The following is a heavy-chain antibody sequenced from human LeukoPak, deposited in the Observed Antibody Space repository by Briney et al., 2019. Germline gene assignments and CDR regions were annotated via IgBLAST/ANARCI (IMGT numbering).Heavy chain of an antibody. J-gene: IGHJ4*02. CDR3: ARASTIQLWPEGFDY. Sequence: SETLSLTCAVSGGSISSGDYSWSWIRQPPGKGLEWIGYIYHSGSTYYNPSLKSRVTISVDRSKNQFSLKLSSVTAADTAVYYCARASTIQLWPEGFDYWGQGTLVTVSS. CDR1: GGSISSGDYS. V-gene: IGHV4-30-2*01. CDR2: IYHSGST. D-gene: IGHD5-18*01.